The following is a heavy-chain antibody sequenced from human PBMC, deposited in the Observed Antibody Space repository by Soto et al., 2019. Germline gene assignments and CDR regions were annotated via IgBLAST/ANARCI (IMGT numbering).Heavy chain of an antibody. V-gene: IGHV3-7*01. CDR2: IKQDGSEK. Sequence: EVQLVESGGGLVQPGGSLRLSCAASGFTFSNYWMSWVRQAPGKGLEWVANIKQDGSEKYYVDSVKGRFTISRDNAKNSLFLQMNSLRAEDTAVYYCASFAYYDYIWGSYLDYWGQGTLVTVT. CDR1: GFTFSNYW. D-gene: IGHD3-16*02. J-gene: IGHJ4*02. CDR3: ASFAYYDYIWGSYLDY.